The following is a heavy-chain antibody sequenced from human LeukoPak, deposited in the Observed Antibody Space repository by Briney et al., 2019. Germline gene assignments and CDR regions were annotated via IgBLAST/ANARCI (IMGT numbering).Heavy chain of an antibody. J-gene: IGHJ4*02. CDR1: GFTFSSYA. CDR2: ISGSGGST. Sequence: PGGSLRLSCAASGFTFSSYAMSWVRQAPGKGLEWVSAISGSGGSTYYADSVKGRFTISRDNAKNSLYLQMNSLRAEDTAVYYCARGLRAPYDILTGYYTRAGYFDYWGQGTLVTVSS. CDR3: ARGLRAPYDILTGYYTRAGYFDY. D-gene: IGHD3-9*01. V-gene: IGHV3-23*01.